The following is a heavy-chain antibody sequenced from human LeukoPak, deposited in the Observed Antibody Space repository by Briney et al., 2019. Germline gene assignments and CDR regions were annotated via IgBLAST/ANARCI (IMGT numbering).Heavy chain of an antibody. D-gene: IGHD4-11*01. CDR2: INHSGST. V-gene: IGHV4-34*01. CDR1: GGSFSGYY. Sequence: SETLSLTCAVYGGSFSGYYWSWIRQPPGKGLEWIGEINHSGSTNYNPPLKSRVTISVDTSKNQFSLKLSSVTAADTAVYYCARAKTVTTYYFDYWGQGTLVTVSS. CDR3: ARAKTVTTYYFDY. J-gene: IGHJ4*02.